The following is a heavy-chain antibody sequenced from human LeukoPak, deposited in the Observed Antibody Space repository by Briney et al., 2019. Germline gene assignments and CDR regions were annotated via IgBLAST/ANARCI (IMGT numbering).Heavy chain of an antibody. Sequence: SVKVSCKASGVIFSSYTFSWVRQAPGQGLEWMGKITPVSDLAHYAQKFQGRVTFTADTHTGTTYMELRSLRSEDTAVYYCALSSRSVAYPFDYWGQGTLVTVSS. CDR1: GVIFSSYT. CDR3: ALSSRSVAYPFDY. V-gene: IGHV1-69*02. D-gene: IGHD6-19*01. CDR2: ITPVSDLA. J-gene: IGHJ4*02.